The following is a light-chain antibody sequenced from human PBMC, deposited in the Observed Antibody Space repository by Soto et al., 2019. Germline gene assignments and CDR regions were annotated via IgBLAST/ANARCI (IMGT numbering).Light chain of an antibody. J-gene: IGLJ2*01. Sequence: QSALTQPASVSGSPGLSITISCTGTSSDVGGYNYVSWYLQHPGKAPKLIIYDVNYRPSGVSNRFSGSKSGNTASLTISGLQAEDEGDYYCSSYTSSTTVVFGGGTKVTVL. CDR1: SSDVGGYNY. CDR2: DVN. CDR3: SSYTSSTTVV. V-gene: IGLV2-14*01.